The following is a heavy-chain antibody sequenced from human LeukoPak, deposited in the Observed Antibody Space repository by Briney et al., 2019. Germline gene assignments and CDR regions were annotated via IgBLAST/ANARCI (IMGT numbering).Heavy chain of an antibody. D-gene: IGHD6-19*01. V-gene: IGHV3-11*04. Sequence: PGGSLRLSCAASGFTFSDYYMSWIRQAPGKGLEWVSYISSSGSTICYADSVKGRFTISRDNAKNSLYLQMNSLRAEDTAVYYCARDWEYSSGWSAFDIWGQGTMVTVSS. CDR3: ARDWEYSSGWSAFDI. CDR2: ISSSGSTI. CDR1: GFTFSDYY. J-gene: IGHJ3*02.